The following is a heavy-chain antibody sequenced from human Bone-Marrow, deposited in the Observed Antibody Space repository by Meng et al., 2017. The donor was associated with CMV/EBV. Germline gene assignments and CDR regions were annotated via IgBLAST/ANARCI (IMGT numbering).Heavy chain of an antibody. J-gene: IGHJ6*01. D-gene: IGHD3-3*01. V-gene: IGHV3-7*01. CDR3: ARDGDIYDFWSGYSGMDV. CDR1: GFTFSSYW. CDR2: IKQDGSEK. Sequence: GGSLRLSCAASGFTFSSYWMSWVRQAPGKGLEWVANIKQDGSEKYYVDSVKGRFTISRDNAKNSLYLQMNSLRAEDTAVYYCARDGDIYDFWSGYSGMDVWGQGPTVTGYS.